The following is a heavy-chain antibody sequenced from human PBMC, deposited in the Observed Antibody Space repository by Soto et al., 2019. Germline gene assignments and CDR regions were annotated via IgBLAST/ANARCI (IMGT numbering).Heavy chain of an antibody. J-gene: IGHJ4*02. V-gene: IGHV3-23*01. CDR2: ISGSGGST. Sequence: VQLLESGGGLLQPGGSLRLSCAASGFTFSSYAMSWVRQAPGKGLEWVSAISGSGGSTYYADPVKVRFTISRDNSKNTLYLQMNSLRAEDTAVYYCAKLYRGGVVATQTVDYWGQGTLVTVSS. CDR1: GFTFSSYA. D-gene: IGHD2-15*01. CDR3: AKLYRGGVVATQTVDY.